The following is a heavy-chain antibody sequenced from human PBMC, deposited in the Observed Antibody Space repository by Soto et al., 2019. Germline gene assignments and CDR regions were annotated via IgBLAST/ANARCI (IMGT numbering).Heavy chain of an antibody. CDR1: GFTFSSYG. J-gene: IGHJ4*02. CDR3: SMETVDY. V-gene: IGHV3-30*03. D-gene: IGHD3-3*01. Sequence: QVQLVESGGGVVQPGRSLRLSCAASGFTFSSYGMHWARQAPGKGLEWVAVISYDGSNKYYADSVKGRFTISRDNSKNTLYLQMNSLRAEDTAVYYCSMETVDYWGQGTLVTVSS. CDR2: ISYDGSNK.